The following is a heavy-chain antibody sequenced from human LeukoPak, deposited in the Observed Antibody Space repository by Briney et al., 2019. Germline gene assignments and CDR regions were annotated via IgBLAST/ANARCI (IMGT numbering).Heavy chain of an antibody. CDR2: ISGSGAHT. D-gene: IGHD1-7*01. J-gene: IGHJ5*02. CDR3: AKGGPPNYFDP. V-gene: IGHV3-23*01. Sequence: GGSLRLSCAASGSTFSSYAMTWVRQAPRKGLQWVSAISGSGAHTYYADSVKGRFTISRDNSKNTLYLQMNSLRADDTAVYYCAKGGPPNYFDPWAREPWSPSPQ. CDR1: GSTFSSYA.